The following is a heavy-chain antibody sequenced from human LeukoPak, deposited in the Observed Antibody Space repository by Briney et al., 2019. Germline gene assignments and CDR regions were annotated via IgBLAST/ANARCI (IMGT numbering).Heavy chain of an antibody. V-gene: IGHV4-59*01. D-gene: IGHD4-23*01. Sequence: PSETLSLTCTVSGGSLSGYYWSWIRQSPGKSPEWIEYIHYTGTTNFNPSLKSRVTMSIDTSKNQFSLRLSSVTAADTAMYYCARRRWGEYGSWLGSWGQGILVIVSS. CDR1: GGSLSGYY. CDR2: IHYTGTT. J-gene: IGHJ5*01. CDR3: ARRRWGEYGSWLGS.